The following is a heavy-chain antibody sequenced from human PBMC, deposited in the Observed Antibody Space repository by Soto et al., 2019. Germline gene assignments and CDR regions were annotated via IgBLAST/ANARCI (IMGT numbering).Heavy chain of an antibody. V-gene: IGHV3-30*09. J-gene: IGHJ6*01. D-gene: IGHD4-17*01. Sequence: QEELVESGGGVVKPGRSLRLSCTASGFTFNAFAMHWVRQAPGKGLEWVAVISFDGLNKYYPDSVKGRFVISRANSNNPVWLEMSSLRPEDTAVYYSARVDYDHGNFRYKDNMCVWGEGTTVVVST. CDR3: ARVDYDHGNFRYKDNMCV. CDR1: GFTFNAFA. CDR2: ISFDGLNK.